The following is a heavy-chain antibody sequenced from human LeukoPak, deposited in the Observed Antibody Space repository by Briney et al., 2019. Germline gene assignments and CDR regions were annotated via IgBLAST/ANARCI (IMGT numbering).Heavy chain of an antibody. CDR1: GGSISGYY. J-gene: IGHJ4*02. D-gene: IGHD3-22*01. V-gene: IGHV4-59*08. CDR3: ARHYYDRSDSYSFDY. Sequence: PSETLSLTCTVSGGSISGYYWSWIRQPPGKGLEWIGYIFSSGSTNYNPSLKSRVTISEDTSVNQFSLKLSSVTAVDPAVYYCARHYYDRSDSYSFDYWGQGTLVTVSS. CDR2: IFSSGST.